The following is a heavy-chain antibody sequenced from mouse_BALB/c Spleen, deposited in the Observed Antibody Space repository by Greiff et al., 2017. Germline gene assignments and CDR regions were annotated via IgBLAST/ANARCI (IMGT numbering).Heavy chain of an antibody. D-gene: IGHD3-2*02. CDR1: GFTFSSYG. CDR3: ARDQVYFDY. J-gene: IGHJ2*01. CDR2: INSNGGST. V-gene: IGHV5-6-3*01. Sequence: EVKLMESGGGLVQPGGSLKLSCAASGFTFSSYGMSWVRQTPDKRLELVATINSNGGSTYYPDSVKGRFTISRDNAKNTLYLQMSSLKSEDTAMYYCARDQVYFDYWGQGTTLTVSS.